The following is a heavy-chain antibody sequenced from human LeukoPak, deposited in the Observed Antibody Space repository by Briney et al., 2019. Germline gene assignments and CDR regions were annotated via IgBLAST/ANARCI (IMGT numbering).Heavy chain of an antibody. CDR1: GFSFSGYW. V-gene: IGHV3-74*01. D-gene: IGHD4-17*01. CDR3: ARELVSYGDYGY. J-gene: IGHJ4*02. CDR2: INADGTIA. Sequence: PGGSLRLSCAASGFSFSGYWMHWVRQAPGKGLVWVSRINADGTIATYADSVEGRFTISRDNAKNTLYLQMNGLRAEDTAVYYCARELVSYGDYGYWGQGTLVTVSS.